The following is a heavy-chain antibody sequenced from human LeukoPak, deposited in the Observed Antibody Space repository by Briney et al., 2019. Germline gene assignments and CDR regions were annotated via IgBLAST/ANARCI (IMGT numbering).Heavy chain of an antibody. CDR1: GFTFSSYG. CDR3: ARDTATGYGMDV. V-gene: IGHV3-33*01. J-gene: IGHJ6*02. Sequence: GGSLRLSCAASGFTFSSYGMHWVRQAPGKGLEWVAVIWYDGSKKYYADSVKGRFTISRDNSKNTLYLQMNSLRAEDTAVYYCARDTATGYGMDVWGQGTTVTVSS. CDR2: IWYDGSKK.